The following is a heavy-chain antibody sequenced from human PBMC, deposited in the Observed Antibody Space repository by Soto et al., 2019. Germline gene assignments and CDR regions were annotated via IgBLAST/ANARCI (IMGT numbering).Heavy chain of an antibody. D-gene: IGHD3-22*01. CDR3: ARRGSGRASSGYYTHYYYSDGMDV. J-gene: IGHJ6*02. V-gene: IGHV4-59*08. CDR2: IYYSGST. Sequence: QVQLQESGPGLVKPSETLSLTCTVSGGSISSYYWSWIRQPPGKGLEWIGYIYYSGSTNYNPSLKRRVTISVDTSKTQSSLKLSSATAPDTAVYYCARRGSGRASSGYYTHYYYSDGMDVWGQGTTVTVSS. CDR1: GGSISSYY.